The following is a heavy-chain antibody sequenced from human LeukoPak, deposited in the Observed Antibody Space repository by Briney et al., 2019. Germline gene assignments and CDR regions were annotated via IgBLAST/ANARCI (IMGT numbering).Heavy chain of an antibody. V-gene: IGHV3-53*01. CDR2: IYNGGDT. CDR1: GFTVSRNY. Sequence: GGSLRLSCAASGFTVSRNYMSWVRQAPGKGLEWVSIIYNGGDTYYADSVKGRFTISRDNAKNSLYLQMNSLRAEDTAVYYCAELGITMIGGVWGKGTTVTISS. J-gene: IGHJ6*04. CDR3: AELGITMIGGV. D-gene: IGHD3-10*02.